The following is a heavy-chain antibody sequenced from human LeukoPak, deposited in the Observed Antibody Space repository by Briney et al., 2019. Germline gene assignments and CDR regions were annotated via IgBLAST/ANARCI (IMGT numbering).Heavy chain of an antibody. J-gene: IGHJ4*02. Sequence: SGGSLRLSCAASGFTFSSYGMHWVRQAPGKGLEWVAFIRYDGSNKYYADSVKGRFTISRDNSKNTLYLQMNSLRAEDTAVYYCAKGGYNWNDGEYWGQGTLVTVSS. V-gene: IGHV3-30*02. CDR1: GFTFSSYG. CDR2: IRYDGSNK. D-gene: IGHD1-1*01. CDR3: AKGGYNWNDGEY.